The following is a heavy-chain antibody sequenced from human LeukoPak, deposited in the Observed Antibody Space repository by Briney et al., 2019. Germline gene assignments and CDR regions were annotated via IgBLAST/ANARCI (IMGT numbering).Heavy chain of an antibody. J-gene: IGHJ6*02. Sequence: TSETLSLTCTVSGDSICGYYWSWIRLPPGKGLEWIASIHYSGTTTYNPPLRSRVSISVDTSKNQSSLKVNSETATDTAVYFCARHDSYALGSHPLDVWGQGTTVIVSS. D-gene: IGHD3-10*01. CDR2: IHYSGTT. CDR3: ARHDSYALGSHPLDV. CDR1: GDSICGYY. V-gene: IGHV4-59*08.